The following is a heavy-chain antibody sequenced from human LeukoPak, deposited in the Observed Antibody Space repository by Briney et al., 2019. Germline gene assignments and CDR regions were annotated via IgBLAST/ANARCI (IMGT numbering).Heavy chain of an antibody. J-gene: IGHJ6*03. V-gene: IGHV4-34*01. D-gene: IGHD2-15*01. CDR3: ARGRGEYCSGGSCYSRYYYYYYMDV. CDR2: INHSGST. Sequence: PSETLSLTCAVYGGSFNNYFWTWIRQPSGKGLEWIGEINHSGSTNYNPALESRVTISGDTSKTQFSLKLSSVTAADTAVYYCARGRGEYCSGGSCYSRYYYYYYMDVWGKGTTVTVSS. CDR1: GGSFNNYF.